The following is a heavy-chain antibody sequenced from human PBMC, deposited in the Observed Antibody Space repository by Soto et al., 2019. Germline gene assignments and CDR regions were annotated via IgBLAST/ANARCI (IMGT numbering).Heavy chain of an antibody. CDR2: ISAYNGNS. CDR3: ARDGASITIFGRNWFDP. J-gene: IGHJ5*02. CDR1: GYTFTSYG. Sequence: QVQLVQSGAEVKKPGASVKVSCKASGYTFTSYGISWVRQAPGQGLEWMGWISAYNGNSNYAQKLRGRFTKTTDTSNSTAYMELRSLRSDDTAVYYCARDGASITIFGRNWFDPWGQGTLVTVSS. V-gene: IGHV1-18*01. D-gene: IGHD3-3*01.